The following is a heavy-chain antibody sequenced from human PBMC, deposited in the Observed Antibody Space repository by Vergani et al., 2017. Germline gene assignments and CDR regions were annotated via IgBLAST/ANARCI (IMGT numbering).Heavy chain of an antibody. CDR1: GGSISSGSYY. J-gene: IGHJ6*02. Sequence: QVQLQESGPGLVRPSQTLSLTCTGSGGSISSGSYYWSWFRQPAGKGLEWIGRFYTCWGTSYNPSLKSRVTISVDTSKNQFSLQLGSVTAADTAVYYCARDPLYSTTWPFLLLDMDVWGQGTTVTVSS. V-gene: IGHV4-61*02. CDR2: FYTCWGT. CDR3: ARDPLYSTTWPFLLLDMDV. D-gene: IGHD6-13*01.